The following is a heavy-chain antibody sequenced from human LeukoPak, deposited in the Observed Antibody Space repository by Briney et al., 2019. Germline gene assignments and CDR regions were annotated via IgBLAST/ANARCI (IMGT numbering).Heavy chain of an antibody. CDR2: IKQDGSEK. V-gene: IGHV3-7*01. CDR3: ARDFADYDFWSGYYTLDY. Sequence: PGGSLRLSCAASGFTFSSYWMSWVRQAPGKGLEWVANIKQDGSEKYYVDSVKGRFTISRDNAKNSLYLQMNSLRAEDTAVYYCARDFADYDFWSGYYTLDYWGQGTLVTVSS. D-gene: IGHD3-3*01. J-gene: IGHJ4*02. CDR1: GFTFSSYW.